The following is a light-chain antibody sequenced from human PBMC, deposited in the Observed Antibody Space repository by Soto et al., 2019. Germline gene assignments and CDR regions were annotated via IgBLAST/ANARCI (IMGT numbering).Light chain of an antibody. V-gene: IGKV3-20*01. J-gene: IGKJ1*01. CDR3: QQYGSSPWT. CDR2: GAS. CDR1: QSVSSSY. Sequence: MVLTQSPGTLSFSPGERSTLSCRSSQSVSSSYLAWYQQKPGQAPRLLIYGASSRATGIPDRFSGSGSGTDFTLTISRLEPEDFAVYYCQQYGSSPWTFGQGTKVDIK.